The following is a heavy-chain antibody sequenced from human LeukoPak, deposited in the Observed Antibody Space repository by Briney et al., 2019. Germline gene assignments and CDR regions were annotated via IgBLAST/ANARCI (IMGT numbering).Heavy chain of an antibody. J-gene: IGHJ4*02. Sequence: GGSLRLSCAASGFTFSSYGMHWVRQAPGKGLEWVAVISYDGSNRYYADSVKGRFTISRDNSKNTLYLQMNSLRAEDTAVYYCAKDRYYYDSSGSIYFDYWGQGTLVTVSS. V-gene: IGHV3-30*18. CDR3: AKDRYYYDSSGSIYFDY. CDR2: ISYDGSNR. D-gene: IGHD3-22*01. CDR1: GFTFSSYG.